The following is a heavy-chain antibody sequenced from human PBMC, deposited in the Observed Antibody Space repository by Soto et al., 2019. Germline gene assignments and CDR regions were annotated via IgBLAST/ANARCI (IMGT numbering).Heavy chain of an antibody. CDR3: ARDGYDFWSGLYDAFDI. CDR1: GYTFTSYG. Sequence: GASVKVSCTASGYTFTSYGISWVRQAPGQGLEWMGWISAYNGNTNYAQKLQGRVTMTTDTSTSTAYMELRSLRSDDTAVYYCARDGYDFWSGLYDAFDIWGQGTMVTVSS. V-gene: IGHV1-18*01. CDR2: ISAYNGNT. J-gene: IGHJ3*02. D-gene: IGHD3-3*01.